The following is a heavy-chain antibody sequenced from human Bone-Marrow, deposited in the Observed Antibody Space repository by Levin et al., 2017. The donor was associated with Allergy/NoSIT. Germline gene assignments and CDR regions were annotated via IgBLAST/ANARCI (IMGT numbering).Heavy chain of an antibody. Sequence: MSGGSLRLSCVASGFTFGNAWMNWVRQAPGKGLQWVGRIKGKTDGGTTDYAAPVKGRCTISRDDSKKTLYLQMNSLKTEDTAIYYCTTRSHWGQGTLVTVFS. CDR3: TTRSH. J-gene: IGHJ4*02. V-gene: IGHV3-15*01. CDR2: IKGKTDGGTT. CDR1: GFTFGNAW.